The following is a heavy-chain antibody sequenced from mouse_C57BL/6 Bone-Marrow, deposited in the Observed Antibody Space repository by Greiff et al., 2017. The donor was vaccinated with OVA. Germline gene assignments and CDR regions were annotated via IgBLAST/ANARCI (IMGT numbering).Heavy chain of an antibody. J-gene: IGHJ1*03. V-gene: IGHV1-26*01. CDR3: AKEGGLLIRFFEV. Sequence: EVQLQQSGPELVKPGASVKISCKASGYTFTDYYMNWVKQSHGKSLEWIGDINPNNGGTSYNQKFKGKATLTVDKSSSTAYMEIRSLTSEDSAVLLWAKEGGLLIRFFEVWGTGTTVTVSS. CDR1: GYTFTDYY. CDR2: INPNNGGT. D-gene: IGHD6-5*01.